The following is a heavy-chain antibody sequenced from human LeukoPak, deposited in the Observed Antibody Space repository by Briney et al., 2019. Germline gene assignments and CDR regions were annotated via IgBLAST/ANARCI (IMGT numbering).Heavy chain of an antibody. V-gene: IGHV1-18*01. J-gene: IGHJ4*02. CDR1: GYTFTSYD. CDR2: ISSYNGNT. CDR3: ARDRGSGWFVY. Sequence: ASVKVSCKDSGYTFTSYDINWVRQATGQGLEWMGWISSYNGNTNYAQKLQGRVTMTTDTSTSTAYMDLRSLRSDDTAVYYCARDRGSGWFVYWGQGTPVTVSS. D-gene: IGHD6-19*01.